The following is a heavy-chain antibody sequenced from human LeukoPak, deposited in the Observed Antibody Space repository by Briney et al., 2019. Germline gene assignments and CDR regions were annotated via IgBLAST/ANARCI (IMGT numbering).Heavy chain of an antibody. Sequence: GGSLILSCEASGFTFSAYAMTWVRQAPGKGLEWVSSIGSDNKPHYSESVKGRFTISRDNSKNTLYLQMNRLRAEDTAVYYCARDSGHDAFDIWGQGTMVTVSS. CDR2: IGSDNKP. CDR1: GFTFSAYA. CDR3: ARDSGHDAFDI. V-gene: IGHV3-23*01. J-gene: IGHJ3*02.